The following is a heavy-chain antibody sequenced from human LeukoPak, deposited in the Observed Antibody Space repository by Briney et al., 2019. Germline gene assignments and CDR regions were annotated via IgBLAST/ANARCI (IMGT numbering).Heavy chain of an antibody. J-gene: IGHJ6*03. CDR2: IYHSGST. CDR3: ASPREYYYGSGTFRYYYMDV. Sequence: PSETLSLTCAVSGYSISSGYYWGWIRQPPGKGLEWIGSIYHSGSTYYNPSLKSRVTISVDTSKNQFSLKLSSVTAADTAVYYCASPREYYYGSGTFRYYYMDVWGKGTTVTVSS. V-gene: IGHV4-38-2*01. D-gene: IGHD3-10*01. CDR1: GYSISSGYY.